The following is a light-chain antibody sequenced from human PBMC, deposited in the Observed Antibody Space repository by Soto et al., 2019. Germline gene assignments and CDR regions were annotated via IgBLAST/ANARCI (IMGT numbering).Light chain of an antibody. CDR3: QQYGSSVT. Sequence: EIVLTQSPGTLSLSPGERATLSCRASQSIRSHYLAWYQQKPGQAPRLLISGAHNRAPGIPDRFSGSESGTDFTLRISRLETEDFAVYYCQQYGSSVTFGQGTKVEIK. CDR2: GAH. J-gene: IGKJ1*01. V-gene: IGKV3-20*01. CDR1: QSIRSHY.